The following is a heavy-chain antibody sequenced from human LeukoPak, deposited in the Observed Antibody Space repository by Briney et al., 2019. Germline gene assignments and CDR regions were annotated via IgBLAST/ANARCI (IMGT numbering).Heavy chain of an antibody. CDR2: ISGSGGST. CDR1: GFTFSSYA. V-gene: IGHV3-23*01. CDR3: AKELLWFGEPYYFDY. J-gene: IGHJ4*02. Sequence: GGSLRLSCAASGFTFSSYAMSWVRQAPGKGLEWVSAISGSGGSTYYADSVKGRFTISRDNSKNTLYLQMNSLRAEDTAVYHCAKELLWFGEPYYFDYWGQGTLVTVSS. D-gene: IGHD3-10*01.